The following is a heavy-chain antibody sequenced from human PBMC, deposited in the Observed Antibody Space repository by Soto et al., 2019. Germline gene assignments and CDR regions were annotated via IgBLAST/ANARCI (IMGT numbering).Heavy chain of an antibody. D-gene: IGHD3-10*01. V-gene: IGHV3-23*01. J-gene: IGHJ6*03. CDR1: GFTFNSYA. CDR3: AKAWFSYYFYYMDV. Sequence: GGSLRLSCAASGFTFNSYAMSWVRQAPGKGLEWVSGISGSGGSTYYADSVKGRFTISRDNSKNMLYLQMNSLRAEDTAIYYCAKAWFSYYFYYMDVWGKGTTVTVSS. CDR2: ISGSGGST.